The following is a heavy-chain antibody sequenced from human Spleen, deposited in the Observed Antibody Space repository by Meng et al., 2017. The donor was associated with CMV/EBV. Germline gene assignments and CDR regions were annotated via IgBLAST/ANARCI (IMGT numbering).Heavy chain of an antibody. D-gene: IGHD3-16*01. CDR2: ISSSSSYI. Sequence: SLRLSCVASGFNFSPYSMNWVRQAPGKGLEWVSSISSSSSYIHYADSVTGRFTISRDNAKNSLFLQMNSLRAEDTAVYYCGSQEGGYWGQGTLVTVSS. CDR1: GFNFSPYS. V-gene: IGHV3-21*01. CDR3: GSQEGGY. J-gene: IGHJ4*02.